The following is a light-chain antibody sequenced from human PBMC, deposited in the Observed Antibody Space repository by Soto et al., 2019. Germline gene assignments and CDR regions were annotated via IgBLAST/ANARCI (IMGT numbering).Light chain of an antibody. V-gene: IGKV3-15*01. Sequence: EIVMTQSPAALSVSPGEGATLSSRASQSVSSNLAWYQQKPGQAPRLLIFGASTRATGIPARFSGSGSGTEFTLTISSLQSEDFAVYYCQQYNNWPVYTFGQGTKLEIK. J-gene: IGKJ2*01. CDR3: QQYNNWPVYT. CDR1: QSVSSN. CDR2: GAS.